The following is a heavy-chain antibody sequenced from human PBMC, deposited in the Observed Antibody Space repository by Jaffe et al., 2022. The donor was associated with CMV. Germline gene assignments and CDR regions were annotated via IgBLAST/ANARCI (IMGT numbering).Heavy chain of an antibody. Sequence: QLQLQESGPGLVKPSETLSLTCTVSGGSISSSSYYWGWIRQPPGKGLEWIGSIYYSGSTYYNPSLKSRVTISVDTSKNQFSLKLSSVTAADTAVYYCARRDNYYDSSGYQFFDYWGQGTLVTVSS. V-gene: IGHV4-39*01. CDR2: IYYSGST. J-gene: IGHJ4*02. D-gene: IGHD3-22*01. CDR3: ARRDNYYDSSGYQFFDY. CDR1: GGSISSSSYY.